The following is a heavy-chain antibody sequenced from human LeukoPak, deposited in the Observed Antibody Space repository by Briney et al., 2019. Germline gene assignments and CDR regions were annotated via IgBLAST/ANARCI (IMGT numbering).Heavy chain of an antibody. CDR2: ISVSVDST. J-gene: IGHJ4*02. D-gene: IGHD6-13*01. Sequence: PGGSLRLSCAASGFTLSSYGMSWVRQAPGKGLEWVSGISVSVDSTYYADSVKGRFTISRDNSKNTVYLQMNSLRAEDTAVYYCARGSKTAGTIYSFDYWGQGTLVTVSS. V-gene: IGHV3-23*01. CDR1: GFTLSSYG. CDR3: ARGSKTAGTIYSFDY.